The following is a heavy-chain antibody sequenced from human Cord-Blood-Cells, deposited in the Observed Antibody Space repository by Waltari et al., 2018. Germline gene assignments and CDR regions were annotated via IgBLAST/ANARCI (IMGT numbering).Heavy chain of an antibody. CDR2: INPNSGGT. V-gene: IGHV1-2*02. Sequence: QVQLVQSGAEVKKPVASVKVSCRASGYTFTGYYLHWLRQAPGQGLEWMGWINPNSGGTNYAQKFQGRVTMTRDTSISTAYMELSRLRSDDTAVYYCARWAGVRVMGVIDYWGQGTLVTVSS. CDR3: ARWAGVRVMGVIDY. CDR1: GYTFTGYY. D-gene: IGHD3-16*01. J-gene: IGHJ4*02.